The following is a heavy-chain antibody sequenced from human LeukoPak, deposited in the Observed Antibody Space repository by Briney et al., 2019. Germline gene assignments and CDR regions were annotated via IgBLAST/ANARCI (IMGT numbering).Heavy chain of an antibody. J-gene: IGHJ3*02. CDR3: AKARFLEWSDAFDI. CDR2: INPNSGGT. CDR1: GYTFTGYY. V-gene: IGHV1-2*02. Sequence: GASVKVSCKASGYTFTGYYIHWVRQAPGQGLEWMGWINPNSGGTNYAQKFQGRVTMTRDTSISTAYMELSRLRSDDTAVYYCAKARFLEWSDAFDIWGQGTMVTVSS. D-gene: IGHD3-3*01.